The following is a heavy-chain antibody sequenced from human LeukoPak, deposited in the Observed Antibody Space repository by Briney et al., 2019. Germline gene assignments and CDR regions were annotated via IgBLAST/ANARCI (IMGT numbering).Heavy chain of an antibody. J-gene: IGHJ4*02. CDR1: GGSISSYY. CDR3: ARPGG. Sequence: PSETLSLTCTVSGGSISSYYWSWIRQPPGKGPEWIGYIYYSGSTYYNPSLKSRVTISVDTSKNQFSLKLSSVTAADTAVYYCARPGGWGQGTLVTVSS. V-gene: IGHV4-59*08. D-gene: IGHD4-23*01. CDR2: IYYSGST.